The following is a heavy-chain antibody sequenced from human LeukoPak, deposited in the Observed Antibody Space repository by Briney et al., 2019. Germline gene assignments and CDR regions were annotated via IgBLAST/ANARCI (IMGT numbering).Heavy chain of an antibody. CDR1: GYTFTSYD. CDR3: ARGVQGDFWSGYYRH. J-gene: IGHJ4*02. Sequence: EASVRVSCKASGYTFTSYDINWVRQAPGQGLEWMGWMNPNSGNTGYAQKFQGRVTMTRNTSISTAYMELSSLRSEDTAVYYCARGVQGDFWSGYYRHWGQGTLVTVSS. CDR2: MNPNSGNT. V-gene: IGHV1-8*01. D-gene: IGHD3-3*01.